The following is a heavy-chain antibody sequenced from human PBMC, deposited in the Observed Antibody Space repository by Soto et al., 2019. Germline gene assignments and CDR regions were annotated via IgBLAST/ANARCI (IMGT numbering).Heavy chain of an antibody. J-gene: IGHJ5*02. Sequence: QVQLVESGGGVVQSGRSLRLSCAASGFTFSTSGMHWIRQAPGEGLEWVAMISHDGGATYYVDSVKGRFTISRDTDKNTLHLQMASLSPEATATYYCAKDWGSSGWYNWFDPGGQGNLVTVSS. V-gene: IGHV3-30*18. CDR1: GFTFSTSG. CDR3: AKDWGSSGWYNWFDP. D-gene: IGHD6-13*01. CDR2: ISHDGGAT.